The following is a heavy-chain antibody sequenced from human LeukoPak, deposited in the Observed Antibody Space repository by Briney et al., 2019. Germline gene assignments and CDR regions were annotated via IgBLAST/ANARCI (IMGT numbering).Heavy chain of an antibody. Sequence: PSETLSLTCTVSGGSISSYYWSWIRQPPGKGLEWIGCIYYSGSTNYNPSPKSRVTISVDTSKNQFSLKLSSVTAADTAVYYCARDGGDTWGQGTLVTVSS. CDR3: ARDGGDT. CDR2: IYYSGST. V-gene: IGHV4-59*01. D-gene: IGHD2-15*01. CDR1: GGSISSYY. J-gene: IGHJ5*02.